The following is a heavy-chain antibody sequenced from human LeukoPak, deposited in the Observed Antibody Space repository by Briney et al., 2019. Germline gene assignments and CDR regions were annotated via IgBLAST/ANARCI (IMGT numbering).Heavy chain of an antibody. CDR1: GGSISGSSYY. CDR3: ARVIGYCSGGSCYSAPDWYFDL. Sequence: SETLSLTCTVSGGSISGSSYYWGWIRQPPGKGLEWIGSIYYSGSTYYNPSLKSRVTISVDTSKNQFSLKLSSVTAADTAVYYCARVIGYCSGGSCYSAPDWYFDLWGRGTLVTVSS. J-gene: IGHJ2*01. D-gene: IGHD2-15*01. CDR2: IYYSGST. V-gene: IGHV4-39*07.